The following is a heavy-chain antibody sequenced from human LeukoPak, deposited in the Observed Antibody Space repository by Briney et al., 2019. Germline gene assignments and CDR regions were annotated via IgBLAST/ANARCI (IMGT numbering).Heavy chain of an antibody. J-gene: IGHJ1*01. Sequence: PSGTLSLTCAVSGYSISSGYYWGWIRQPPGQGLEWIGTIYHSGSTYYNPSLKSRVTISVDTSKNQFSLKLSSVTAADTAVYYCAVGYCSSTSCYREYFQHWGQGTLVTVSS. CDR2: IYHSGST. CDR3: AVGYCSSTSCYREYFQH. CDR1: GYSISSGYY. V-gene: IGHV4-38-2*01. D-gene: IGHD2-2*02.